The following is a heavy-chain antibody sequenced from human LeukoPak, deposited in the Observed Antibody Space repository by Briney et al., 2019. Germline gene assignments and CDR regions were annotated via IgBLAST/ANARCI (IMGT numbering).Heavy chain of an antibody. D-gene: IGHD2-15*01. V-gene: IGHV1-18*01. CDR1: GYTFTSYS. J-gene: IGHJ1*01. CDR3: ARDSLDCSGGSCYSREYFQD. CDR2: ISAYNGNA. Sequence: ASVKVSCKASGYTFTSYSINWVRQAPGQRLEWMGWISAYNGNANYAQKLRGRVTMTTDTSTSTAYMELGSLRSDDTAVYYCARDSLDCSGGSCYSREYFQDWGQGTLVTVSS.